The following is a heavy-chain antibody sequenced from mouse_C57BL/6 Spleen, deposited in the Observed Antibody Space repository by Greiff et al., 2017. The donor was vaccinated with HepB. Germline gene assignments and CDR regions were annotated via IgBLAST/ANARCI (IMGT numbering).Heavy chain of an antibody. V-gene: IGHV3-6*01. CDR3: ARIYSTYAMDY. J-gene: IGHJ4*01. D-gene: IGHD2-5*01. CDR1: GYSITSGYY. Sequence: EVKLLESGPGLVKPSQSLSLTCSVTGYSITSGYYWNWIRQFPGNKLEWMGYISYDGSNNYNPSLKNRISITRDTSKNQFFLKLNSVTTEDTATYYCARIYSTYAMDYWGQGTSVTVSS. CDR2: ISYDGSN.